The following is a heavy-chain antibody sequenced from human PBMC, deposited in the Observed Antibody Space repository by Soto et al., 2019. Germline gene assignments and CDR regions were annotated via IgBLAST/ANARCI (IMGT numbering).Heavy chain of an antibody. CDR2: IYYSGST. CDR1: GGSISSSSYY. V-gene: IGHV4-39*01. D-gene: IGHD3-10*01. Sequence: PSETLSLTCAVYGGSISSSSYYWGWIRQPPGKGLEWIGSIYYSGSTYYNPSLNSRVTISVDTSKNQFSLKLSSVTAAYTAVYYCARHLGSGNGMDVWGQGTTVTVSS. CDR3: ARHLGSGNGMDV. J-gene: IGHJ6*02.